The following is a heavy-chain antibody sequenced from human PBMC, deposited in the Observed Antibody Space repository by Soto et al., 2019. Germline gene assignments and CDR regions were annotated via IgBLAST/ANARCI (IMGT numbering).Heavy chain of an antibody. Sequence: LSLTCTVSGGSISSGDYYWSWIRQPPGKGLEWIGYIYYSGSTYYNPSLKSRVTISVDTSKNQFSLKLSSVTAADTAVYYCARWYCSGGSCSYFDYWGQGTLVTVSS. J-gene: IGHJ4*02. CDR2: IYYSGST. CDR3: ARWYCSGGSCSYFDY. D-gene: IGHD2-15*01. CDR1: GGSISSGDYY. V-gene: IGHV4-30-4*01.